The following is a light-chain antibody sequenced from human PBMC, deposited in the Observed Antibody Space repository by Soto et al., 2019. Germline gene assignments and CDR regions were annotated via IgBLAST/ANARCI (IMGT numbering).Light chain of an antibody. CDR1: SSDVGAYNY. CDR2: GVR. J-gene: IGLJ1*01. CDR3: ASYTRRNTYV. Sequence: QSGLDQPASGSEFPGQSITISCSGTSSDVGAYNYVSWYQQHPGKAPKLLIYGVRDRPSGISNRFSGSKSGNTASLTISGLQAEDEADYYCASYTRRNTYVFGSGTRVTV. V-gene: IGLV2-14*01.